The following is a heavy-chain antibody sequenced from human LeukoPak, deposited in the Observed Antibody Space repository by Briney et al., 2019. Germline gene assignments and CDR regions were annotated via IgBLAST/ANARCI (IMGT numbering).Heavy chain of an antibody. D-gene: IGHD6-6*01. CDR1: GGSISSYY. Sequence: PSETLSLTCTVSGGSISSYYWSWVRQPPGKGLEWIGYIYYSGSTNYNPPLKSRVTISVDTSKKQFSLKLSSVTAADTAVYYCARGYSSSSGRPDYWGQGTLVTVSS. J-gene: IGHJ4*02. CDR2: IYYSGST. CDR3: ARGYSSSSGRPDY. V-gene: IGHV4-59*08.